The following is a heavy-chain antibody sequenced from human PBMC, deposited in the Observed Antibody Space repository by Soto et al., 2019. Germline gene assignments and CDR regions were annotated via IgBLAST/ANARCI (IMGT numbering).Heavy chain of an antibody. CDR2: IWYDGRIE. Sequence: GGSLRLSCAASGFTFGTYAIHWVRQAPGKGLEWVAGIWYDGRIENYADSVKGRFSISRDNSKSTVSLHMSSLRLEDTAIYYCARSDCGGQCACDYWGQGTLVTVSS. J-gene: IGHJ4*02. V-gene: IGHV3-33*01. D-gene: IGHD2-21*01. CDR1: GFTFGTYA. CDR3: ARSDCGGQCACDY.